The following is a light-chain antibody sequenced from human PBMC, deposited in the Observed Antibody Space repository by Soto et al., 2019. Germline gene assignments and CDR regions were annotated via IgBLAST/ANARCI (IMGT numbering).Light chain of an antibody. CDR2: WAS. Sequence: DIVMTQSPDSLAVSLGERATINCKSSQSVLYSSNNKNYLAWYQQRPGQPPKLLIYWASTRESGVPGRFSGSGSGTDFTLTISRLQAEDVAVYYCQQYYSSPPTFGQGNKVEIK. CDR1: QSVLYSSNNKNY. V-gene: IGKV4-1*01. CDR3: QQYYSSPPT. J-gene: IGKJ1*01.